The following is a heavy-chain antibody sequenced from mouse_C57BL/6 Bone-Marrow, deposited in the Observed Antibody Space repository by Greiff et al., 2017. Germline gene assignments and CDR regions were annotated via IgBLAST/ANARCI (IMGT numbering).Heavy chain of an antibody. CDR3: TRAYYSNYFDY. CDR2: IDPENGDT. Sequence: EVQLQQSGAELVRPGASVKLSCTASGFNIKDDYMHWVNQRPEQGLEWIGWIDPENGDTEYASKFQGKATITADTSSNTAYLQLSSLTSEDTAVYYCTRAYYSNYFDYWGQGTTLTVSS. V-gene: IGHV14-4*01. CDR1: GFNIKDDY. D-gene: IGHD2-5*01. J-gene: IGHJ2*01.